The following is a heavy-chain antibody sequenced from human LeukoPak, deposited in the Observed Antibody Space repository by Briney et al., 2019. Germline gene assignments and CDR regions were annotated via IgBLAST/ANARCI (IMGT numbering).Heavy chain of an antibody. Sequence: PSETRSLTCSVSGGSTSTSNYYWGWIRQPPGRGLEWIGTIYYSGTTYYYPSLESRATIFEDTSTAQFSLLLNPVTAADTAVYFCARQVSDYYYHYIDVWGEGTTVTVSS. D-gene: IGHD3-10*01. CDR1: GGSTSTSNYY. V-gene: IGHV4-39*01. CDR3: ARQVSDYYYHYIDV. CDR2: IYYSGTT. J-gene: IGHJ6*03.